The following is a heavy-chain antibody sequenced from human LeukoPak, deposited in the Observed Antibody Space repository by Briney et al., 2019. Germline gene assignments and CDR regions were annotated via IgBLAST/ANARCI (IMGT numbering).Heavy chain of an antibody. CDR1: GGSFSGYY. D-gene: IGHD3-22*01. Sequence: SETLSLTCAVYGGSFSGYYWSWIRQPPGKGLEWIGEINHSGSTNYNPSLKSRVTISVDTSKNQFSLKLSSVTAADTAVYYCAIVDSSGYDAFDIWGQGTMVTVSS. V-gene: IGHV4-34*01. J-gene: IGHJ3*02. CDR3: AIVDSSGYDAFDI. CDR2: INHSGST.